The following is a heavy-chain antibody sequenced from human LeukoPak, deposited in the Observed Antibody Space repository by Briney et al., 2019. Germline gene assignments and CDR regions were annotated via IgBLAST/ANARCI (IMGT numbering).Heavy chain of an antibody. CDR2: ISGSGDST. CDR1: GFTFSSYA. CDR3: AKVSPPFYYGMDV. V-gene: IGHV3-23*01. Sequence: GGSLRLSCAASGFTFSSYAMSWVRQAPGKGLEWVSAISGSGDSTYYGDSVKGRFTISRDNSKNTLYLQMNSLRAEDTAVYYCAKVSPPFYYGMDVWGQGTTVTVSS. J-gene: IGHJ6*02.